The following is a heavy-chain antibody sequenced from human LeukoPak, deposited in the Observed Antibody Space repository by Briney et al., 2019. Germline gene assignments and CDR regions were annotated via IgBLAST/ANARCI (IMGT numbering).Heavy chain of an antibody. D-gene: IGHD3-16*01. J-gene: IGHJ4*02. CDR1: GFTFSSYA. CDR3: ARWGGSGYFDY. CDR2: ISYDGSNK. V-gene: IGHV3-30-3*01. Sequence: GGSLRLSCAASGFTFSSYAMRWVRQAPGKGLEWVAVISYDGSNKYYADSVKGRFTISRDNSKNMLDLQMNSLRAEDTAVYYCARWGGSGYFDYWGQGTLVTVSS.